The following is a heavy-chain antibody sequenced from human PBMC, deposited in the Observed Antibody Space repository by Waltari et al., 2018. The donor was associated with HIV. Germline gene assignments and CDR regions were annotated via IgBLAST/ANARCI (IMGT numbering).Heavy chain of an antibody. Sequence: QIQLVQSGAEVKKPGASVKVSCKTSGYTFSGYGISWVRQAPGQGLEGLGWISGPSSERNNDEHKLHGRRAVRTDTTTTTSYMELGSLRSDDEATDYSARGYLVPNVLDPWGQGTLVTVSS. J-gene: IGHJ5*02. CDR2: ISGPSSERN. D-gene: IGHD1-20*01. CDR3: ARGYLVPNVLDP. V-gene: IGHV1-18*01. CDR1: GYTFSGYG.